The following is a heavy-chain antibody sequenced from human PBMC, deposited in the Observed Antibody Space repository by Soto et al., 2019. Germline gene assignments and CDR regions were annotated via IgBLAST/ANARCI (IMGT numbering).Heavy chain of an antibody. CDR1: GGSFSGYY. V-gene: IGHV4-34*01. CDR2: INHSGST. CDR3: ARIRGDSGYPDLDP. Sequence: QVQLQQWGAGLLKPSETLSLTCAVYGGSFSGYYWSWIRQPPGKGLEWIGEINHSGSTNYNPSLKGRVTISVDTSKNQFSLKLSSVTAADTAVYYCARIRGDSGYPDLDPWGQGTLVTVSS. D-gene: IGHD5-12*01. J-gene: IGHJ5*02.